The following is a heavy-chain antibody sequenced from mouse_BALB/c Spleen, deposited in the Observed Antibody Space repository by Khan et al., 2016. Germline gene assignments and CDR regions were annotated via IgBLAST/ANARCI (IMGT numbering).Heavy chain of an antibody. CDR1: GYSITSGYY. CDR2: ISYDGIN. V-gene: IGHV3-6*02. Sequence: EVQLQESGPGLVKPSQSLSLTCSVTGYSITSGYYWNWIRQFPGNKLEWMGYISYDGINNYNPSLKNRISITRDPSKNQFFLKLNSVTTEDTATYYCTISIYYNYAWFAYWGQGTLVTVSA. D-gene: IGHD2-4*01. CDR3: TISIYYNYAWFAY. J-gene: IGHJ3*01.